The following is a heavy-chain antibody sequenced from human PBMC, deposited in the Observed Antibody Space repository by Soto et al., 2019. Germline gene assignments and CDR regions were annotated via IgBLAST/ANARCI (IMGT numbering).Heavy chain of an antibody. Sequence: GGSLRLSCAASGFTFSSYSMNWVRQAPGKGLEWVSSISSSSSYIYYADSVKGRFTISRDNAKNSLYLQMNSLRAEDTAVYYCARDLDLLRYFDWLPYYYYYGMDVWGQGTTVTVSS. CDR3: ARDLDLLRYFDWLPYYYYYGMDV. CDR2: ISSSSSYI. D-gene: IGHD3-9*01. V-gene: IGHV3-21*01. J-gene: IGHJ6*02. CDR1: GFTFSSYS.